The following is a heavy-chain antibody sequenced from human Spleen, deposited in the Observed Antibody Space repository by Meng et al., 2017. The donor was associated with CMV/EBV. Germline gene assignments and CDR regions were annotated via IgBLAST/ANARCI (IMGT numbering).Heavy chain of an antibody. D-gene: IGHD3-3*01. CDR3: ARGVRGGPRIFGVEVIDY. CDR1: GFTFSFYT. J-gene: IGHJ4*02. CDR2: ISYDGSNE. Sequence: GESLKISCAASGFTFSFYTIHWVRQAPGKGLEWVTLISYDGSNEYYADSVKGRFTISRDNSKNTLYLQMNSLRGEDTAVYYCARGVRGGPRIFGVEVIDYWGQGTLVTVSS. V-gene: IGHV3-30*04.